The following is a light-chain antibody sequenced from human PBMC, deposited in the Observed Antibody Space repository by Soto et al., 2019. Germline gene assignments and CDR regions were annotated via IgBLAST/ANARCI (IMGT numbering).Light chain of an antibody. V-gene: IGLV1-47*01. Sequence: QSVLTQPPAASGTPGQRVTISCSGSSSNIGSNYVYWHQQLPGTAPKLLIYRNNQRPSGVPDRFSASRSGTSASLAISGLRSEDEADYYCAAWDGSLSGQVFGGGTKVTVL. CDR1: SSNIGSNY. CDR3: AAWDGSLSGQV. J-gene: IGLJ2*01. CDR2: RNN.